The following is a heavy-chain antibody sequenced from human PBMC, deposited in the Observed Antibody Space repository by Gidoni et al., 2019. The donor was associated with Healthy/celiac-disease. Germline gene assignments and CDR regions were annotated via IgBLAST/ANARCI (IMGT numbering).Heavy chain of an antibody. D-gene: IGHD6-13*01. J-gene: IGHJ4*02. CDR3: ARGDSSSWYGDFDY. CDR1: GGSISSYY. V-gene: IGHV4-4*07. CDR2: IYTSGST. Sequence: QVQLQESGPGLVKPSETLSLTCTVSGGSISSYYWSWIRQPAGKGLEWIGRIYTSGSTNYNPSLKSRVTMSVDTSKNQFSLKLSSVTAADTAVYYCARGDSSSWYGDFDYWGQGTLVTVSS.